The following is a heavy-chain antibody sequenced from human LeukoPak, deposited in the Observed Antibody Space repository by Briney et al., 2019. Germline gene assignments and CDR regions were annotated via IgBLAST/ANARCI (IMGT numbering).Heavy chain of an antibody. V-gene: IGHV4-59*08. CDR1: GGSISSYY. J-gene: IGHJ6*02. CDR3: ARVAYYYDSAGLYLNYFYGMDV. CDR2: IYYSGST. Sequence: SETLSLTCTVSGGSISSYYWSWIRQPPGKGLEWIGYIYYSGSTNYNPSLKSRVTMSVDTSNNQFSLKLSSVTAADTAVYYCARVAYYYDSAGLYLNYFYGMDVWGQGTTVTVSS. D-gene: IGHD3-22*01.